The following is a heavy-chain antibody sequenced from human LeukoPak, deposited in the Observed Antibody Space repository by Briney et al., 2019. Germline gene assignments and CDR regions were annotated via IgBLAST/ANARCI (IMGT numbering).Heavy chain of an antibody. CDR2: ISFSGSPT. D-gene: IGHD3-22*01. J-gene: IGHJ4*02. CDR1: GFTFSNYA. V-gene: IGHV3-11*01. CDR3: ARDRAYYYDSSGYYYFDH. Sequence: GGSLRLSCAASGFTFSNYAMSWIRQAPGKGLEWVSYISFSGSPTQYADSVKGRFTISRDNAKNSLYLQMNSLRDEDTAVYYCARDRAYYYDSSGYYYFDHWGQGTLVTVSS.